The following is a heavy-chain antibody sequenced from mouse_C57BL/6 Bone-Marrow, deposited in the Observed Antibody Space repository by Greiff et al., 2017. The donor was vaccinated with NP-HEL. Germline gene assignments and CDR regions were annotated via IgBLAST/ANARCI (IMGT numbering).Heavy chain of an antibody. CDR2: IDPETGGT. V-gene: IGHV1-15*01. CDR1: GYTFTDYE. CDR3: TRQLRLPAWFAY. Sequence: VQLQQSGAELVRPGASVTLSCKASGYTFTDYEMHWVKQTPVHGLEWLGAIDPETGGTAYTQKFKGKAILTADKSSSTAYMERRSLTSEDSAVYYCTRQLRLPAWFAYWGQGTLVTVSA. D-gene: IGHD3-2*02. J-gene: IGHJ3*01.